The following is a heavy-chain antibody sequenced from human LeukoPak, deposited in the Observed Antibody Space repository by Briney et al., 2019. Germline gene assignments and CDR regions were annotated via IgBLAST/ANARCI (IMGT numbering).Heavy chain of an antibody. CDR2: IKQDESAK. V-gene: IGHV3-7*03. CDR3: AKYTHSSGFDY. CDR1: GFTFSNYW. Sequence: GGSLRLSCTASGFTFSNYWMNWVRQAPGKGLEWVANIKQDESAKNDVDSVKGRFTISRDNAKNSLYLQMNSLRAEDTAVYYCAKYTHSSGFDYWGQGTLVTVSS. J-gene: IGHJ4*02. D-gene: IGHD3-22*01.